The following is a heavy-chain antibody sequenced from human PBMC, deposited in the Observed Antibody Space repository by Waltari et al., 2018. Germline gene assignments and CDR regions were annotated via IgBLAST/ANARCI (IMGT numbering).Heavy chain of an antibody. CDR3: VRAPSGVPAVVGY. Sequence: QVQLQESGPGLVKPSETLSLPCAVSGYSIASGYYWGWLRPPPGKGLSWTASMYHGGTTYYNPSLKSRLTISMDTSKNQFSLKLSSVTAADTAVYYCVRAPSGVPAVVGYWGQGTLVTVSS. CDR1: GYSIASGYY. D-gene: IGHD2-2*01. J-gene: IGHJ4*02. CDR2: MYHGGTT. V-gene: IGHV4-38-2*01.